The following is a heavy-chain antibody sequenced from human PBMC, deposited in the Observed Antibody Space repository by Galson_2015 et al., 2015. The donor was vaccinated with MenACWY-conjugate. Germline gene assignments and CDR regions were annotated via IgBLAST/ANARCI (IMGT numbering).Heavy chain of an antibody. J-gene: IGHJ5*02. CDR2: IIGGGGTT. D-gene: IGHD5-12*01. CDR1: GFTFSDYT. V-gene: IGHV3-23*01. CDR3: ARSTVGYGERWLHP. Sequence: SLRLSCAISGFTFSDYTMGWVRQAPGKGLEWVSTIIGGGGTTYYADSVKGRFSTSRDNSKNTVYLQMSSLRAEDTAMYYCARSTVGYGERWLHPWGQGIPVTVSS.